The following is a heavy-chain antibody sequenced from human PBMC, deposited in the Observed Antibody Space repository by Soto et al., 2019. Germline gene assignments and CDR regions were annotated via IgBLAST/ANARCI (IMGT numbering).Heavy chain of an antibody. CDR3: ARDYVYGDYPTGYYYGMDV. CDR1: GGSISSGDYY. D-gene: IGHD4-17*01. J-gene: IGHJ6*02. CDR2: IYYSGST. Sequence: QVQLQESGPGLVKPSQTLSLTCTVSGGSISSGDYYWSWIRQPPGKGLEWIGYIYYSGSTYYNPSLKSRVTISGDPSTNQSSLKISSVTAADTAVYDCARDYVYGDYPTGYYYGMDVWGQGTTVTVSS. V-gene: IGHV4-30-4*01.